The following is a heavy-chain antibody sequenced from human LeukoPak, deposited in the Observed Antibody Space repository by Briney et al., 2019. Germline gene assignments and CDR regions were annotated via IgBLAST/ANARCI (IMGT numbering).Heavy chain of an antibody. V-gene: IGHV3-48*03. D-gene: IGHD3-10*02. CDR3: AELGITMIGGV. CDR2: ISGGDSTI. Sequence: PGGSLRLSCAASGFTFSNYEMNWVRQAPGKGLEWIAYISGGDSTIHYADSVKGRFTISRDNAKNSLYLQMNSLRAEDTAVYYCAELGITMIGGVWGKGTTVTISS. J-gene: IGHJ6*04. CDR1: GFTFSNYE.